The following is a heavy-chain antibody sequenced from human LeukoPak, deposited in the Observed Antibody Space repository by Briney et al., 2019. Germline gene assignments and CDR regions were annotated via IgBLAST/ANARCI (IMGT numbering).Heavy chain of an antibody. CDR2: IYSGGST. Sequence: PGGSLRLSCAASGFTVSSNYMSWVRQAPGKGLEWVSVIYSGGSTYYADSVKGRFTISRDNSKNTLYLQMNSLRAEDTAAYYCARGDTVTGNWFDPWGQGTLVTVSS. V-gene: IGHV3-53*01. CDR1: GFTVSSNY. CDR3: ARGDTVTGNWFDP. J-gene: IGHJ5*02. D-gene: IGHD4-17*01.